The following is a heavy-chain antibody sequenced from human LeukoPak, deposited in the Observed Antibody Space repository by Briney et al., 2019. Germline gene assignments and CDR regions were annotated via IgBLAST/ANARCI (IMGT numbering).Heavy chain of an antibody. Sequence: GASVKASCKASGYTFTSYDINWVRQATGQGLEWMGWRNPNSGNTGYAQKFQGRVTITRNTSISTAYMELSSLRSEDTAVYYCARVDFETPPLTWIQLWPYFDYWGQGTLVTVSS. V-gene: IGHV1-8*03. CDR2: RNPNSGNT. J-gene: IGHJ4*02. CDR3: ARVDFETPPLTWIQLWPYFDY. CDR1: GYTFTSYD. D-gene: IGHD5-18*01.